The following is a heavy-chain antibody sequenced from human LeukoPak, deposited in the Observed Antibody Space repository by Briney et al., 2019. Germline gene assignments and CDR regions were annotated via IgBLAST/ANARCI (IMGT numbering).Heavy chain of an antibody. CDR3: ARVVKELAAARGNWFDP. Sequence: ASVKVSCKAFGYTFTDYYIHWVRQAPGQGLEGMGWINPNSGGTNYAQNFQGRVTMTRDTSISTAYMELSVLGIDDTAVYYCARVVKELAAARGNWFDPWGQGTLVTVSS. CDR1: GYTFTDYY. D-gene: IGHD2-15*01. J-gene: IGHJ5*02. CDR2: INPNSGGT. V-gene: IGHV1-2*02.